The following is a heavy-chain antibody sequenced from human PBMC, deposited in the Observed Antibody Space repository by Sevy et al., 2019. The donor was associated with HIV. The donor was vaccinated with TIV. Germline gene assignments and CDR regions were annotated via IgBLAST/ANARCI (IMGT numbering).Heavy chain of an antibody. CDR1: GFTFSTYW. V-gene: IGHV3-7*01. D-gene: IGHD5-18*01. Sequence: GESLKISCAASGFTFSTYWMSWVRQAPGKGLEWVATMKQDGSEKDYVDSVKGRFTISRDNAKNSLYLQMNSLRGEDMAVYYCVREGGGGYSYSLDSWGQGTLVTVSS. J-gene: IGHJ4*02. CDR3: VREGGGGYSYSLDS. CDR2: MKQDGSEK.